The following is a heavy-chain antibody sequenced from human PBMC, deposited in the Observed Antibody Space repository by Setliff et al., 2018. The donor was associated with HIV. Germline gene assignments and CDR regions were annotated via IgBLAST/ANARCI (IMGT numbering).Heavy chain of an antibody. J-gene: IGHJ6*03. CDR1: GYTFTRYY. CDR3: ASDSPAARFEELEDHYYYFMDV. CDR2: IIPIFGTA. V-gene: IGHV1-69*13. Sequence: SVKVSCKASGYTFTRYYIHWVRQAPGQGLEWMGGIIPIFGTANYAQNFGGRVTITADQSTTTSYLQLNSLRFEDTAIYYCASDSPAARFEELEDHYYYFMDVWGKGTTVTVSS. D-gene: IGHD3-10*01.